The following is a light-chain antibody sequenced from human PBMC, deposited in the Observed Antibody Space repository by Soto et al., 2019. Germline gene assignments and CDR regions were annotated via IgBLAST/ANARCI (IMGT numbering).Light chain of an antibody. CDR1: QSVSSNY. CDR3: QQYESSPSWT. V-gene: IGKV3-20*01. Sequence: EIVLTQSPDTLSLSPGKRATLSCRASQSVSSNYLAWYQQKPGQAPRLLIYGASSRATGIPDRFSGSGSGTDFTLTISRLQPEDFAVYYCQQYESSPSWTFGQGTKVDI. CDR2: GAS. J-gene: IGKJ1*01.